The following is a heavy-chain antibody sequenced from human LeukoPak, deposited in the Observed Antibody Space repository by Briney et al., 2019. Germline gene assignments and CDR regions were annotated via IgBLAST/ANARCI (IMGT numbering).Heavy chain of an antibody. CDR1: GFTFSSYS. D-gene: IGHD1-14*01. Sequence: GGSLRLSCAASGFTFSSYSMNWVRQAPGKGLEWVSSISSSSSYIYYEDSVKGRFTISRDNAKNSLYLQRNSLRAEDTAVYYCAREEQYKSLDYWGQGTLVTVSS. J-gene: IGHJ4*02. V-gene: IGHV3-21*01. CDR3: AREEQYKSLDY. CDR2: ISSSSSYI.